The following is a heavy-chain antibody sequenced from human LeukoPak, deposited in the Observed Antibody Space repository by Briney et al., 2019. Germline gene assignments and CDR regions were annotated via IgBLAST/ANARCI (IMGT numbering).Heavy chain of an antibody. CDR1: GYTFTGYY. J-gene: IGHJ5*02. D-gene: IGHD2-15*01. CDR3: ARDPLGYCSGGSCYGRFDP. V-gene: IGHV1-2*02. Sequence: ASVKVSCKASGYTFTGYYMHWVRQAPGQGLEWMGWINPNSGGTNYAQKFQGRVTMTRDTSISTAYMELSRLRSDDTAVYYCARDPLGYCSGGSCYGRFDPWGQGTLVTVSS. CDR2: INPNSGGT.